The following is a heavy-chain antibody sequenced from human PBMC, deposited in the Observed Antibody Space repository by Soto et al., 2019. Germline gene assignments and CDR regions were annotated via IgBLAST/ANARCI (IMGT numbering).Heavy chain of an antibody. CDR3: AHVGDFWSGVIDL. J-gene: IGHJ4*02. D-gene: IGHD3-3*01. CDR2: IFWNDDE. Sequence: QITLKESGPTLVKPTETLTLTCTFSGFSLSSGVGVAWIRQPPGKALEWLALIFWNDDERYSPSLKSRLAVSKATSKNQVVLTLTNVDPVDTATYYCAHVGDFWSGVIDLWGQGALVTVSS. CDR1: GFSLSSGVG. V-gene: IGHV2-5*01.